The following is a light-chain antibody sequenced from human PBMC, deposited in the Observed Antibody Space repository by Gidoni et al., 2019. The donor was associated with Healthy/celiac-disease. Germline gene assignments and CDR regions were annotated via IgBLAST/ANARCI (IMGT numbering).Light chain of an antibody. CDR1: QSISSW. CDR3: QQYNSYPYT. J-gene: IGKJ2*01. V-gene: IGKV1-5*01. Sequence: DIQMTQSPSTLSASVGDRVTITCRASQSISSWLAWYQQKPGKAPKLLIYDASSLESGVPSRFSGSGSGTEFTLTISSLQPDDCATYYCQQYNSYPYTFGQXTKLEIK. CDR2: DAS.